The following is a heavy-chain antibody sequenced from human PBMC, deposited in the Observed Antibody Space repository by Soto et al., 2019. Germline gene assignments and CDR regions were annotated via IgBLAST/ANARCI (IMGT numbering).Heavy chain of an antibody. J-gene: IGHJ4*02. CDR2: IIPIFGTA. Sequence: VASVKVSCKASGGTFSSYAISWVRQAPGQGLEWMGGIIPIFGTANYAQKFQGRVTITADESTSTAYMELSSLRSEDTAVYYCAGETRGYSYGYDYWGQGTLVTVSS. V-gene: IGHV1-69*13. CDR3: AGETRGYSYGYDY. CDR1: GGTFSSYA. D-gene: IGHD5-18*01.